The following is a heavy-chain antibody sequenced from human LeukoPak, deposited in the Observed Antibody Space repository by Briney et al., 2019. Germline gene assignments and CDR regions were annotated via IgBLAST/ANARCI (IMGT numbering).Heavy chain of an antibody. CDR1: GFTFSDYW. J-gene: IGHJ6*02. D-gene: IGHD5-18*01. V-gene: IGHV3-7*01. CDR3: ARGEFAWIQGSYGMNV. CDR2: IKQDGSDK. Sequence: GGSLRLSCAASGFTFSDYWMSWVRQAPGKGPEWVANIKQDGSDKYYVDSVRGRFTISRDNAKNALYLQMNSLRAEDTAVYYCARGEFAWIQGSYGMNVWGQGTTVTVSS.